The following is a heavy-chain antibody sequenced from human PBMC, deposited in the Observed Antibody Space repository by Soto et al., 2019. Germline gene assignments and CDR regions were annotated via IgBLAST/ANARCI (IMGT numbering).Heavy chain of an antibody. CDR3: AKDKVPVVVTAPFDY. CDR2: ISYDGSNK. Sequence: QVQLVESGGGVVQPGRSLRLSCAASGFTFSSYGRHWVRQAPGKGPGWVAVISYDGSNKYYADPVKGRFTISRDNSKNTLYLQMNSLRAEDTAVYYCAKDKVPVVVTAPFDYWGQGTLVTVSS. J-gene: IGHJ4*02. V-gene: IGHV3-30*18. CDR1: GFTFSSYG. D-gene: IGHD2-21*02.